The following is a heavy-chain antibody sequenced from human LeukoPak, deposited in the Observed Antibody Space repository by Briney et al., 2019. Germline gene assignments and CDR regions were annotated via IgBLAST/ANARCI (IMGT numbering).Heavy chain of an antibody. D-gene: IGHD3-16*01. Sequence: GGSLRLSCAASGFTFSSYAMSWVRQAPGKGLEWVSAISGSGGSTYYADSVKGRFTISRDNSKNTLYLQMNSLRAEDTAVYYCARDGPYDYVWGTRFDPWGQGTLVTVSS. CDR1: GFTFSSYA. J-gene: IGHJ5*02. CDR3: ARDGPYDYVWGTRFDP. V-gene: IGHV3-23*01. CDR2: ISGSGGST.